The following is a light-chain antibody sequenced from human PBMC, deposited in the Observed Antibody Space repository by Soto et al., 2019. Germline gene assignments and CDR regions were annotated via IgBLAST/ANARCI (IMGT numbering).Light chain of an antibody. CDR3: QQLYSYPLT. J-gene: IGKJ5*01. CDR1: QGISSY. CDR2: AAS. V-gene: IGKV1-9*01. Sequence: DLQLTQSPSFLSASVGDRVTITCRASQGISSYLAWYQQKPGKAPKLLIYAASTLQSGVPSRFSGSGSVTEFPLTISILQPEYFATYYCQQLYSYPLTFGQGTRLQMK.